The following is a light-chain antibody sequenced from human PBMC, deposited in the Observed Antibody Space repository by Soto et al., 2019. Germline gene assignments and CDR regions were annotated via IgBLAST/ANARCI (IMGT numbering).Light chain of an antibody. CDR2: GAS. J-gene: IGKJ2*01. Sequence: EIVFTQSPGTLSFSPGERATLSCRASQSVSSIFLAWYQQKPGQAPRLLMYGASSRATGIPDRFSGTGSGTDFTLTISRLEPEDFAVYYCQQYGSSPYTFGLGTKVDIK. CDR3: QQYGSSPYT. V-gene: IGKV3-20*01. CDR1: QSVSSIF.